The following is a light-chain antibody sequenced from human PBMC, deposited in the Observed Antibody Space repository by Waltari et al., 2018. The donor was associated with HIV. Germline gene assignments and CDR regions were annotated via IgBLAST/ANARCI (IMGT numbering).Light chain of an antibody. J-gene: IGLJ2*01. Sequence: SELTQDPAVSVALGQTVRITCQGDSLRSYYASWYQQKPGQAPVLVIYGKNNRPSGIPDRFSGSSSGNTASLTITGAQAEDEADYYCNSRDNNDNHVVFGGGTKVTVL. CDR3: NSRDNNDNHVV. CDR1: SLRSYY. CDR2: GKN. V-gene: IGLV3-19*01.